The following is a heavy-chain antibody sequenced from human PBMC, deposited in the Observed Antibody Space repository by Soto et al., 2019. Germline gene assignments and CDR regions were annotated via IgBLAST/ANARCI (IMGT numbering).Heavy chain of an antibody. Sequence: EVQLVESGGGLVKPGGSLRLSCAASGFNFGGSSMNWVRQAPGKGLEWVSSISDSGGFIKYADSVKGRFTISRDNAKNSLFLQMDSRRAEDTAVYYWATSSSWYYFHWGQGTLVTVSS. D-gene: IGHD6-13*01. CDR1: GFNFGGSS. CDR3: ATSSSWYYFH. CDR2: ISDSGGFI. J-gene: IGHJ4*02. V-gene: IGHV3-21*01.